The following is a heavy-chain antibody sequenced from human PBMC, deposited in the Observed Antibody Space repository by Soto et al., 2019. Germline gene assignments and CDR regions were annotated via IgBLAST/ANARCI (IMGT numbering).Heavy chain of an antibody. J-gene: IGHJ4*02. CDR3: ARDLSGPLDY. CDR1: GFTFSNYG. V-gene: IGHV3-33*01. CDR2: TRHDGTNK. Sequence: QVQLVESGGGVVQPGRSLRLSCATSGFTFSNYGMHWVRQAPGKGLEWVAVTRHDGTNKYYADSVKGRFTISRDNSKNTVHLQMYSLRGEDTAVYYCARDLSGPLDYWGQGTLVTVSS.